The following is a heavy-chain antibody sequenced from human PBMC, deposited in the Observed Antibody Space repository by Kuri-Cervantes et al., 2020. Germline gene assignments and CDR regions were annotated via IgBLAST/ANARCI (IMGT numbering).Heavy chain of an antibody. Sequence: PQSMSPSSTASPHLIAAISYSCGWIRQHPGKELEWIGSIYYSGSTYYNPSLKSRVTISVDTSKNQFSLKLSSVTAADTSVYYWARLILNTSFGGVIISRGAWDIGDQGTKVTVSS. CDR1: PHLIAAISYS. CDR3: ARLILNTSFGGVIISRGAWDI. CDR2: IYYSGST. J-gene: IGHJ3*02. D-gene: IGHD3-3*01. V-gene: IGHV4-39*01.